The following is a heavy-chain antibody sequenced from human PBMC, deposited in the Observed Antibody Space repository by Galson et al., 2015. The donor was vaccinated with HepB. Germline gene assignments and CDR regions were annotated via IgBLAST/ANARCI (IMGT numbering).Heavy chain of an antibody. Sequence: SVKVSCKASGGTFSSYTISWVRQAPGQGLEWMGRIIPILGIANYAQKFQGRVTITADKSTSTAYMELSSLRSEDTAVYYCARGTYYYGSGSHYFDYWGQGTLVTVSS. CDR2: IIPILGIA. CDR3: ARGTYYYGSGSHYFDY. J-gene: IGHJ4*02. V-gene: IGHV1-69*02. CDR1: GGTFSSYT. D-gene: IGHD3-10*01.